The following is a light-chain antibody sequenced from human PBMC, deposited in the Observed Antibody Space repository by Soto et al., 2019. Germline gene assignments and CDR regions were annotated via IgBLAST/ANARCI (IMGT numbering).Light chain of an antibody. J-gene: IGKJ4*01. CDR2: EES. Sequence: IQLTPSPSTLSASVGDRVTITCRASQAITNNLAWYQQKPGNPPRLLIYEESTLHSGVPSRFSGRKVGTQFILTIDSLQPEDFATYYCQQVKSHPRTFGGGTKVDIK. CDR3: QQVKSHPRT. V-gene: IGKV1-9*01. CDR1: QAITNN.